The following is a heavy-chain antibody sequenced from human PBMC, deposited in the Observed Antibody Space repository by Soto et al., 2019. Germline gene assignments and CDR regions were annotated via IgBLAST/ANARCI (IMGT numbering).Heavy chain of an antibody. CDR3: ARDRLMATAGTARHYFGLDV. V-gene: IGHV4-31*03. CDR1: GGSIRSGGYY. CDR2: IYYSGNT. Sequence: SETLSLTCTVSGGSIRSGGYYWSWVRQNPRRGLEWIGNIYYSGNTYYNPSLKSRLTISVDTSKNQFSLNLSSVTAAGTAVYYCARDRLMATAGTARHYFGLDVWGQGTTVTVSS. J-gene: IGHJ6*01. D-gene: IGHD5-18*01.